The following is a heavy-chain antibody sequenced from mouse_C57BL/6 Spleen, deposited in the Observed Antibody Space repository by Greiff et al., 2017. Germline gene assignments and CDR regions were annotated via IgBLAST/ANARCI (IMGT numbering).Heavy chain of an antibody. J-gene: IGHJ4*01. CDR2: INPSDSDT. V-gene: IGHV1-61*01. D-gene: IGHD2-2*01. CDR1: GYTITSYW. Sequence: VQLQQPGAELVRPGSSVKLSCKASGYTITSYWMDWVKQRPGQGLEWIGNINPSDSDTHYNPKFKDKATLTVDKSSSTAYMQLSSLTSEDSAVYYCARLPMVTKDAMDYWGQGTSVTVSS. CDR3: ARLPMVTKDAMDY.